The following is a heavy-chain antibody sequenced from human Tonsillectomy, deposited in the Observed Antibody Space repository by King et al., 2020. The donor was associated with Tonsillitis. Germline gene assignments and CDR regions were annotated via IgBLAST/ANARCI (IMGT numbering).Heavy chain of an antibody. Sequence: QLQESGPGVVKPSETLSLTCTVSGDSISSGDHYWAWIRQPPGKTLEWIGYMYSSGTIFYNPSLKSRITISGGTSENRFSLKLTSVTAADTAVYLCARYVSGSFDYWGQGALVTVSS. D-gene: IGHD1-26*01. V-gene: IGHV4-39*01. CDR3: ARYVSGSFDY. CDR1: GDSISSGDHY. CDR2: MYSSGTI. J-gene: IGHJ4*02.